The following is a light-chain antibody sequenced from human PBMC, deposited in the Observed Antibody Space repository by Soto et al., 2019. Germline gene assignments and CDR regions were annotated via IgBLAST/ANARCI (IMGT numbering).Light chain of an antibody. Sequence: QPVLTQPPSASGTPGQRVTISCSGSSSNIGSKYVYWYQQLPGTAPKLLIYRNNQRPSGVPDRVSGSKSGTSASLAISGLRSEDEADYYCAAWDDSLSGWVFGGGTKLTVL. V-gene: IGLV1-47*01. CDR1: SSNIGSKY. J-gene: IGLJ3*02. CDR2: RNN. CDR3: AAWDDSLSGWV.